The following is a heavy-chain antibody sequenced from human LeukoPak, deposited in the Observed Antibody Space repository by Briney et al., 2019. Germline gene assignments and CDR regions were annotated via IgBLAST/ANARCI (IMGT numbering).Heavy chain of an antibody. D-gene: IGHD1-26*01. V-gene: IGHV3-48*04. CDR2: ISSSVSTI. CDR3: ASLHGGSYWDAFDI. CDR1: GFTFSSYW. Sequence: GGSLRLSCAASGFTFSSYWMSWVRQAPGKGLEWVSYISSSVSTIYYADSVKGRFTISRDNAKNSLYLQMNSLRAEDTAVYYCASLHGGSYWDAFDIWGQGTMVTVSS. J-gene: IGHJ3*02.